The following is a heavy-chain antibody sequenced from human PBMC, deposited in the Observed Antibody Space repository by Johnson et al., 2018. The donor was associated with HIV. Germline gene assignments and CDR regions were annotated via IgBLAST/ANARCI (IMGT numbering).Heavy chain of an antibody. Sequence: VQLVESGGVLVQPGGSLRLSCAASGFNVSSSYMNWVRQAPGKGLQWVANIKEDGSEKYYVDSVRGRFTISRDNAKNSLYLQMNSLRVEDTAVYYCARPIARGASDIWGQGTMVTVSS. CDR1: GFNVSSSY. J-gene: IGHJ3*02. D-gene: IGHD3-10*01. V-gene: IGHV3-7*05. CDR2: IKEDGSEK. CDR3: ARPIARGASDI.